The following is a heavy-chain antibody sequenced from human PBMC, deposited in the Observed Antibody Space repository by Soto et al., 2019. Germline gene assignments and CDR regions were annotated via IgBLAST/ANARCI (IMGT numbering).Heavy chain of an antibody. D-gene: IGHD2-21*02. CDR2: ISADGSNK. CDR3: GKYKRAVGVTAPFDY. Sequence: QVQLVESGGGVVQPGRSLGLSCAASGFTFSSYGMHWVRQAPGKGLEWGAVISADGSNKYYAESVKGRFTISRDNPKNTLYLQMNALRAADTAVYYCGKYKRAVGVTAPFDYWGQGTLVTVSS. V-gene: IGHV3-30*18. J-gene: IGHJ4*02. CDR1: GFTFSSYG.